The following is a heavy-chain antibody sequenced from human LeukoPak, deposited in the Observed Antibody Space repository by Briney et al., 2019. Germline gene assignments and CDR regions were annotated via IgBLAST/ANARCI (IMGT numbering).Heavy chain of an antibody. CDR1: GYSFTTYW. CDR3: ARTRGYSYGSFDY. V-gene: IGHV5-51*01. CDR2: IYPGDSDT. D-gene: IGHD5-18*01. J-gene: IGHJ4*02. Sequence: GESLKISLKGSGYSFTTYWIGGVRQMPGKGLEWMGIIYPGDSDTRYSTSFQGQVTISADKSLSTAYLQWSSLKASDTGMYYCARTRGYSYGSFDYWGEGTLVTVSS.